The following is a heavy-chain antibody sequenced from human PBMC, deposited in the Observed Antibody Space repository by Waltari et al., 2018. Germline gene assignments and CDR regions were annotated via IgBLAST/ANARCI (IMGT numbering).Heavy chain of an antibody. CDR2: TQYRSKWYN. Sequence: QVQLQQSGPGLVKPSQTLSLTCAISGDSVSNSGAAWNWIRQSPSRGLEWLARTQYRSKWYNEYAVSVRGRITVSTDTSQNQFSLQLNSVTPDDTAVYYCSRESWGTGWSWGQGTLVTVSS. V-gene: IGHV6-1*01. CDR3: SRESWGTGWS. D-gene: IGHD6-19*01. CDR1: GDSVSNSGAA. J-gene: IGHJ5*02.